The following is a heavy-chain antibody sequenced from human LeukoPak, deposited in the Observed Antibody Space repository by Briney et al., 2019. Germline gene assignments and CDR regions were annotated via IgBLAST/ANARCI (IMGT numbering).Heavy chain of an antibody. CDR1: GYTFTDYY. J-gene: IGHJ4*02. D-gene: IGHD5-18*01. CDR3: ARIKVTSDGAL. CDR2: ITPNSGGT. V-gene: IGHV1-2*02. Sequence: GASVKVSCKASGYTFTDYYIHWVRQAPGQGLEWMGGITPNSGGTIYAQTFQGRFTMTRDTSISTAYMELGRLRSDDTAVYYCARIKVTSDGALWGQGTLVTVSS.